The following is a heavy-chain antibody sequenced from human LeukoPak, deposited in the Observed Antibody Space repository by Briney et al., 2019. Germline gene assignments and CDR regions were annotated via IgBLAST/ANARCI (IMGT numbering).Heavy chain of an antibody. CDR1: GGTFISYA. D-gene: IGHD5-24*01. V-gene: IGHV1-69*05. Sequence: SVKVSCKASGGTFISYAISWVRQAPAQGLEWMGGIIPIFGTANYAQKFQGRVTITTDESTSTAYMELSSLRSEDTAVYYCARDQGDGYNSFDYWGQGTLVTVSS. CDR2: IIPIFGTA. CDR3: ARDQGDGYNSFDY. J-gene: IGHJ4*02.